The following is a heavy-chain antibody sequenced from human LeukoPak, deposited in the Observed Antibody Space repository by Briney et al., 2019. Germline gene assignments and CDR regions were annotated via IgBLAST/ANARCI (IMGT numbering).Heavy chain of an antibody. CDR2: ISGSGGST. CDR3: AKSIAARPLYYYYMDV. D-gene: IGHD6-6*01. V-gene: IGHV3-23*01. J-gene: IGHJ6*03. Sequence: GGSLRLSCAASEFTFVRYAMNWVRQAPGKGLEWVSAISGSGGSTYYADSVKGRFTISRDNSKNTLYLQMNSLRAEDTAVYYCAKSIAARPLYYYYMDVWGKGTTVTVSS. CDR1: EFTFVRYA.